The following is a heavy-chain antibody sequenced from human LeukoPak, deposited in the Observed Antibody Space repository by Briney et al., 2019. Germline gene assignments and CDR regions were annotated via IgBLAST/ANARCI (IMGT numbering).Heavy chain of an antibody. CDR3: ARGRGYDILTGAFDI. D-gene: IGHD3-9*01. CDR2: IYYSGST. J-gene: IGHJ3*02. CDR1: GGSVSSGSYY. V-gene: IGHV4-61*01. Sequence: SETLSLTCTVSGGSVSSGSYYWSRIRQPPGKGLDWIGYIYYSGSTNYNPSLKSRVTISVDTSKNQFSLNLSSVTAADTAVYYCARGRGYDILTGAFDIWGQGTMVTVSS.